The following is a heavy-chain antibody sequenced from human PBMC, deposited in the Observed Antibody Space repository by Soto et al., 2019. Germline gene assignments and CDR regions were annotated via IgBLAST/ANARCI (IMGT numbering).Heavy chain of an antibody. Sequence: QVQLFQSGAEVRKPGASVNISCRASGFSFSDNLINWVRQAPGQSLEWMGWINPDNVNTRYSQTFQGRVTISRHSSASIAYVEASDLTSEYTAVYYCARYILSGGPRVNDAFDVWGQGTMVTVSS. CDR1: GFSFSDNL. D-gene: IGHD2-8*02. CDR2: INPDNVNT. V-gene: IGHV1-3*01. J-gene: IGHJ3*01. CDR3: ARYILSGGPRVNDAFDV.